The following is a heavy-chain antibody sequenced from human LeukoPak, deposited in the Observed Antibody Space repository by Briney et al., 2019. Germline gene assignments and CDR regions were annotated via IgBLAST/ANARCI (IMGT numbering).Heavy chain of an antibody. J-gene: IGHJ6*03. V-gene: IGHV3-30*04. D-gene: IGHD3-9*01. CDR1: GFTLSNYA. CDR3: ARDGYFGSDSVTGAGALGDYYMDV. Sequence: GGSPRLSCAASGFTLSNYAMHWVRQAPGKGLEWVAIITYDGSNKDYADVVKGRFTISRDNSKNTLYLQMNSLRAEDTALYYCARDGYFGSDSVTGAGALGDYYMDVWGKGTTVTVSS. CDR2: ITYDGSNK.